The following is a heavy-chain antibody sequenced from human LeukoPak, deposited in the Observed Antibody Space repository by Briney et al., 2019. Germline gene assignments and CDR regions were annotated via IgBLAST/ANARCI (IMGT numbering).Heavy chain of an antibody. CDR3: ARDAPEPHCSGGSCYSDY. D-gene: IGHD2-15*01. V-gene: IGHV1-18*01. Sequence: ASVKVSCKASGYTFTSYGISWVRQAPGQGLEWMGWISAYNGNTNYAQKFQGRVTMTRDTSISTAYMELSRLRSDDTAVYYCARDAPEPHCSGGSCYSDYWGQGTLVTVSS. J-gene: IGHJ4*02. CDR2: ISAYNGNT. CDR1: GYTFTSYG.